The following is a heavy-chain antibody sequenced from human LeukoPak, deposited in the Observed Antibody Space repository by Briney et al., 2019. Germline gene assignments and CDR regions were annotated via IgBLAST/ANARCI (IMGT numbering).Heavy chain of an antibody. D-gene: IGHD5-18*01. CDR2: IIPIFGTA. Sequence: SVKVSCKASGYTFTSYDINWVRQAPGQGLEWMGGIIPIFGTANYAQKFQGRVTITADESTSTAYMELSSLRSEDTAVYYCARVDTAMAYDYWGQGTLVTVSS. CDR3: ARVDTAMAYDY. V-gene: IGHV1-69*13. CDR1: GYTFTSYD. J-gene: IGHJ4*02.